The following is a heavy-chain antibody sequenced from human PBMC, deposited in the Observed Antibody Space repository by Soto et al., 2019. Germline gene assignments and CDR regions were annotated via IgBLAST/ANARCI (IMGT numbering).Heavy chain of an antibody. CDR3: ARDVTVTGNWGVGY. CDR1: GGSISSGVYY. D-gene: IGHD6-19*01. J-gene: IGHJ4*02. Sequence: QVQLQESGPGLVKPSQTLSLTCTVSGGSISSGVYYWRWIRQHPGKGLEWTGYIYYSGSTYYNPSLKSLVIISVVTSKNPFSLKRSSVTAADTAVYYCARDVTVTGNWGVGYWGQGTLVTVSS. CDR2: IYYSGST. V-gene: IGHV4-31*01.